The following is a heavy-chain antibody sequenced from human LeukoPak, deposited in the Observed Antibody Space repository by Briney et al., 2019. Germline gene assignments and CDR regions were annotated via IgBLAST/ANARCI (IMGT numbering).Heavy chain of an antibody. D-gene: IGHD3-9*01. J-gene: IGHJ4*02. CDR3: ARGTTEYYDILTGYYMGQYFDY. CDR2: INHSGST. Sequence: PSETLSLTCAVYGGSFSGYYWSWIRQPPGKGLEWIGEINHSGSTNYNPSLKSRVTISVDTSKNQFSLKLSSVTAADTAVYYCARGTTEYYDILTGYYMGQYFDYWGQGTLVTVSS. V-gene: IGHV4-34*01. CDR1: GGSFSGYY.